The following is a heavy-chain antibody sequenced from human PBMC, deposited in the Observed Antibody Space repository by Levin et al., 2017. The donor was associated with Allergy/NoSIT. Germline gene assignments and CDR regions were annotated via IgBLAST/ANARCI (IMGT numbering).Heavy chain of an antibody. CDR1: GFTFTTYW. Sequence: GGSLRLSCAASGFTFTTYWLHWVRQTPGKGLEWVARIDSDGSSIDYADSVKGRFTISRDNAKNTLYLQMNSLRAEDTAVYYCATAGAVAVYWGQGTLVTVAS. V-gene: IGHV3-74*01. CDR2: IDSDGSSI. J-gene: IGHJ4*02. CDR3: ATAGAVAVY. D-gene: IGHD6-19*01.